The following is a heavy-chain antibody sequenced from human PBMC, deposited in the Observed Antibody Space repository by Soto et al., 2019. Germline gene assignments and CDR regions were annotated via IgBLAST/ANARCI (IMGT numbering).Heavy chain of an antibody. V-gene: IGHV3-33*01. CDR1: GFTFSSYS. Sequence: QVQLVESGGGVVQPGRSLRLSCAASGFTFSSYSMHWVHQAPGKGLEWVAVIWYDGSNKYYADSVKGRFTISRDNSKNPLYLQMTSLRAEDTAVYYCARDFAEMTHFDYWGQGTMVTVSS. J-gene: IGHJ4*02. CDR3: ARDFAEMTHFDY. CDR2: IWYDGSNK.